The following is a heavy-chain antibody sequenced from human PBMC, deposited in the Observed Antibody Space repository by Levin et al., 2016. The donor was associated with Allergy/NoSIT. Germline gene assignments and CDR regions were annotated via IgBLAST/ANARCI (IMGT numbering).Heavy chain of an antibody. D-gene: IGHD2-21*01. J-gene: IGHJ6*02. CDR3: ARKSGDLNYYYYGMDV. Sequence: SETLSLTCAVSGDSITSNSHWTWVRQTPGKGLEWIGEIHYSGRISYNPSLKSRVIMSMDTSKNQFSLKLSSVTAADTAVYYCARKSGDLNYYYYGMDVWGQGTTVTVSS. CDR2: IHYSGRI. CDR1: GDSITSNSH. V-gene: IGHV4-4*02.